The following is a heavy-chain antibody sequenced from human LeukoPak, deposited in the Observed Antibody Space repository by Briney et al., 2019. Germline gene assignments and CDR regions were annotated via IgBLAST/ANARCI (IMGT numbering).Heavy chain of an antibody. V-gene: IGHV4-39*01. CDR3: ARLPWGAYSSFDP. J-gene: IGHJ5*02. CDR2: VFSSGST. CDR1: GGSISSSSYY. Sequence: SETLSLTCTVSGGSISSSSYYWGWVRQPPGKGLEWIGSVFSSGSTYYNPSLKSPVTISVDTSKNQFSLKLSSVTAAATAVYYCARLPWGAYSSFDPWGQGTLVTVSS. D-gene: IGHD3-16*01.